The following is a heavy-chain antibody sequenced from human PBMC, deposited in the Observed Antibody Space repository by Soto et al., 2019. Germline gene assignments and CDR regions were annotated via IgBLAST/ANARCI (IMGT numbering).Heavy chain of an antibody. J-gene: IGHJ4*02. CDR2: MSWDGSDE. D-gene: IGHD2-15*01. V-gene: IGHV3-30*18. CDR3: AKEGCSLGICYGFDY. Sequence: QVQLVESGGGVVQPGRSLRLSCAASGFTFSSYGMHWVRQAPGKGLEWVAVMSWDGSDEFYEETVKGRFTVSRDNSRNTLYLQMNSLRPEDTAVYYCAKEGCSLGICYGFDYWGQGTLVTVSS. CDR1: GFTFSSYG.